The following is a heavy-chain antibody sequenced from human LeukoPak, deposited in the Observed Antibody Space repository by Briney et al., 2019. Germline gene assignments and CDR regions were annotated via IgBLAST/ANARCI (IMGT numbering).Heavy chain of an antibody. D-gene: IGHD2-15*01. CDR1: GGSISSDY. CDR3: ARAVTCSGDSCYLNY. V-gene: IGHV4-59*08. CDR2: MYNSGST. J-gene: IGHJ4*02. Sequence: SETLSLTCTVSGGSISSDYWSWIRQPPEKGLEWIGYMYNSGSTNYSPSLKSRVTISVDMSKNQFSLRMSSVTAADTAVYYCARAVTCSGDSCYLNYWGQGTLVTVSS.